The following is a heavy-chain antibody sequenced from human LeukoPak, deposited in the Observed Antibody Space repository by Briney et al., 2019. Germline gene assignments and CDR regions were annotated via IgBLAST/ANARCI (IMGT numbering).Heavy chain of an antibody. CDR1: GLTFRTTW. CDR3: ATARNFRFEY. V-gene: IGHV3-74*01. D-gene: IGHD1-7*01. CDR2: MNGEGTTI. J-gene: IGHJ4*02. Sequence: GGSLRLSCATSGLTFRTTWMHWVRQAPGKGLMWVSRMNGEGTTIDYADSVKGRFTVSRDYAKNALFLQMNNLRTEDTALYFCATARNFRFEYWGQGSLVIVSA.